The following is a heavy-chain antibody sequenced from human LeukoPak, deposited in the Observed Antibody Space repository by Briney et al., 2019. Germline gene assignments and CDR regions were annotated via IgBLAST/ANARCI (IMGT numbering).Heavy chain of an antibody. CDR1: GYTFTSYD. D-gene: IGHD6-6*01. Sequence: ASVKVSCKASGYTFTSYDINWVRQATGQGLEWMGWMNPNSGNTGYAQKFQGRVTMTRNTSISTAYMELSSLRSEDTAVYYCEGRKAHPRYYYMDVWGKGTTVTISS. CDR3: EGRKAHPRYYYMDV. CDR2: MNPNSGNT. V-gene: IGHV1-8*01. J-gene: IGHJ6*03.